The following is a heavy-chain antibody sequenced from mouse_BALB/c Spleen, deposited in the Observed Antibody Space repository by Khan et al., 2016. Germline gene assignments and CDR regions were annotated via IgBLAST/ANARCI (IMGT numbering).Heavy chain of an antibody. J-gene: IGHJ1*01. V-gene: IGHV9-3-1*01. CDR1: GYTFTNYG. CDR3: ARSRGLLRLRCYFDV. CDR2: INTYTGEP. Sequence: QIQLVQSGPELKKPGETVKISCKASGYTFTNYGMNWVKQAPGKGLKWMGWINTYTGEPTYADDFKGRFAFSLETSASTAYLQINNLKDVDTATYFCARSRGLLRLRCYFDVWGAGTTVTVSS. D-gene: IGHD1-2*01.